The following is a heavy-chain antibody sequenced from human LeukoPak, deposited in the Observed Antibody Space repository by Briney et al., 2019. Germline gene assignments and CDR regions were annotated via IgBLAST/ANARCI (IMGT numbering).Heavy chain of an antibody. D-gene: IGHD5-18*01. CDR1: GLTFSSYE. CDR3: ARDGVFGGYSYADY. Sequence: GGSLRLSCAASGLTFSSYEMNWVRQAPGKGLEWVSYISSSGSTIYYADSVKGRFTISRDNAKNSLYLQMNSLRAEDTAVYYCARDGVFGGYSYADYWGQGTLVTVSS. J-gene: IGHJ4*02. CDR2: ISSSGSTI. V-gene: IGHV3-48*03.